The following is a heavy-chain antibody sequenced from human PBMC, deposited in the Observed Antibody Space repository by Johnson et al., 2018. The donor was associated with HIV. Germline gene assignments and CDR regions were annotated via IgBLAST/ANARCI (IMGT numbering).Heavy chain of an antibody. CDR1: GSTFDDYG. J-gene: IGHJ3*02. Sequence: VQLVESGGGVVRPGWSLRLSCAASGSTFDDYGMSWVRQAPGQGLEWVSGLHWHGGSPGYAESVKGRITISRDNAKNSLYLQMNNLIAEDTAMYYCARETRDDAFDIWGRGTMVTVSS. V-gene: IGHV3-20*04. CDR2: LHWHGGSP. CDR3: ARETRDDAFDI. D-gene: IGHD4-11*01.